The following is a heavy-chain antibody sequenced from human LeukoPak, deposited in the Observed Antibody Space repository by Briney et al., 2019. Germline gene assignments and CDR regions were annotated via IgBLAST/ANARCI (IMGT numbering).Heavy chain of an antibody. J-gene: IGHJ4*02. D-gene: IGHD3-16*01. CDR1: GFTFSSYS. CDR2: IRGRGGST. CDR3: AKQGGDY. Sequence: GGSLRLSYAASGFTFSSYSMSWVHQAPGKGLVWVSAIRGRGGSTYYADSVKGRFPISRDNSKNTRYLQMNSRRAEDTAVYYCAKQGGDYWGQGTLVTVSS. V-gene: IGHV3-23*01.